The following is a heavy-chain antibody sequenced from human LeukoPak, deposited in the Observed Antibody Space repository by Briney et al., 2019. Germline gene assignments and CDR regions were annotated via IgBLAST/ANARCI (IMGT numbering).Heavy chain of an antibody. CDR3: ARDHNYAFDN. V-gene: IGHV3-48*01. J-gene: IGHJ4*02. D-gene: IGHD1-1*01. Sequence: GGSLRLSCTASGFPFIEYSMNWVRQAPGKGLEWISYIGIDSGNTKYADSVRGRFTISADKAKNSLYLQMNSLRVEDMAVYYCARDHNYAFDNWGQGTLVSVAS. CDR2: IGIDSGNT. CDR1: GFPFIEYS.